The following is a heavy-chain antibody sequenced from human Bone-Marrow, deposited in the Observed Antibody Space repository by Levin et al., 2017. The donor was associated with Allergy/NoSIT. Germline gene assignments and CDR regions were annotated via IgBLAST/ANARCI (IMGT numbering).Heavy chain of an antibody. Sequence: SETLSLTCSVSGGSISGSTFYWGWIRQPPGKGLDWIGSFYYSGDTYYNPSLRSRVTISVDTSKNQFSLRVSSVTAAALAMYYCAGDRGFYHDSSYFYHYGMDVWGQGTTVTVSS. CDR3: AGDRGFYHDSSYFYHYGMDV. J-gene: IGHJ6*02. D-gene: IGHD5-12*01. CDR2: FYYSGDT. V-gene: IGHV4-39*07. CDR1: GGSISGSTFY.